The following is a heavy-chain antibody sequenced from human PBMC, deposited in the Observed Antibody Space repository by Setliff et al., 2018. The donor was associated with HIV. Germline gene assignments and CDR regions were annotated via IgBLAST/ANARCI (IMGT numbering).Heavy chain of an antibody. CDR3: ARDTVKATFSDY. CDR1: GYTFSRYG. V-gene: IGHV1-18*01. CDR2: ISAYNLNT. J-gene: IGHJ4*02. Sequence: GASVKVSCKTSGYTFSRYGFSWVRQAPGQGLEWMGWISAYNLNTNYAQKFQGRVTMTTDTSISTVYMELSSLTSADTAVYYCARDTVKATFSDYWGQGTLVTVSS. D-gene: IGHD4-17*01.